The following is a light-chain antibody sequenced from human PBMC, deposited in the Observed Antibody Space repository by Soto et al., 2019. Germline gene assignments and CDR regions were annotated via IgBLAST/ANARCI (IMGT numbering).Light chain of an antibody. CDR1: QSISSW. CDR2: KAS. Sequence: DIQMTQSPSTLSASVGDRVTITCRASQSISSWLAWYQQKPGKAPKLLIYKASTLESGVPSRFSGGGSGTEFTLTISSLQPDDFATYYCQQYNSYSWTFGRGTKVEIK. V-gene: IGKV1-5*03. J-gene: IGKJ1*01. CDR3: QQYNSYSWT.